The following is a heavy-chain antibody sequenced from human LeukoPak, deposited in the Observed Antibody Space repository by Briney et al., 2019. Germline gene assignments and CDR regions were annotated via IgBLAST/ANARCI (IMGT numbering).Heavy chain of an antibody. D-gene: IGHD3-3*01. CDR1: GYTFTGYY. Sequence: GASVKVSCKASGYTFTGYYMHWVRQAPGQGLEWMGRINPNSGGTNYAQKFQGRVTMTRDTSISTAYMELSRLRSDDTAVYYCARVGFVLWSGTQTFDCWGQGTLVTVSS. CDR2: INPNSGGT. J-gene: IGHJ4*02. CDR3: ARVGFVLWSGTQTFDC. V-gene: IGHV1-2*06.